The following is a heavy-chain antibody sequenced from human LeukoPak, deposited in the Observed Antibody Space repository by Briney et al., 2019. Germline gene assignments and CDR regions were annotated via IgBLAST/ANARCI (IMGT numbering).Heavy chain of an antibody. CDR3: ARDDVLLGKYAFDI. CDR1: GFTFSSYS. CDR2: ISSSSSYI. D-gene: IGHD3-10*01. V-gene: IGHV3-21*01. Sequence: GGSLRLSCAASGFTFSSYSMNWVRQAPGKGLEWVSSISSSSSYIYYADSVKGRFTISRDNAKNSLYPQMNSLRAEDTAVYYCARDDVLLGKYAFDIWGQGTMVTVSS. J-gene: IGHJ3*02.